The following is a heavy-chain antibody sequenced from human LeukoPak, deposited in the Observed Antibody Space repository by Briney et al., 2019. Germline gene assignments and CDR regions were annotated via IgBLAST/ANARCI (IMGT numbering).Heavy chain of an antibody. CDR1: GGSFSGYY. D-gene: IGHD6-6*01. CDR3: VRGSFGRIAARPYYYYYMDV. Sequence: SETLSLTCAVYGGSFSGYYWSWIRQPPGKGLEWIGEINHSGSTNYNPSLKSRVTISVDTSKNQFSLKLSSVTAADTAVYYCVRGSFGRIAARPYYYYYMDVWGEGTTVTVSS. V-gene: IGHV4-34*01. CDR2: INHSGST. J-gene: IGHJ6*03.